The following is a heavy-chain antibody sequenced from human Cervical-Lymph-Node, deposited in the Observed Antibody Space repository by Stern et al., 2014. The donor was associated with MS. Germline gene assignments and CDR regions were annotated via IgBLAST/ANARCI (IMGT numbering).Heavy chain of an antibody. Sequence: QVQLQQSGPGLVTSSQTLSLTCTVSGGSISDRNAYWSWIRQHPGKGPEWIGHIYYNGNTYYNSSLKNLVTISIDLPKNQFSLKLTSVTAADTAVYYCARATTGTTPSFDPWGQGTLVTVSS. CDR2: IYYNGNT. CDR3: ARATTGTTPSFDP. D-gene: IGHD1-1*01. CDR1: GGSISDRNAY. J-gene: IGHJ5*02. V-gene: IGHV4-31*01.